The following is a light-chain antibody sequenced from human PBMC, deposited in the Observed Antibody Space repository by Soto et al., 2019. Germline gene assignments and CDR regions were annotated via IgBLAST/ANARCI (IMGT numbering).Light chain of an antibody. V-gene: IGLV2-14*01. Sequence: QSVLTQPASVSGSPGQSITISCTGTSSDVGGYNYVSWYQQHPGKAPKLMIYDVSNRLSGFSNRFSGSKSGYTASLTISGLQAEDEADYYCSSYTSSSTVIFGGGTKLTVL. CDR1: SSDVGGYNY. CDR2: DVS. J-gene: IGLJ2*01. CDR3: SSYTSSSTVI.